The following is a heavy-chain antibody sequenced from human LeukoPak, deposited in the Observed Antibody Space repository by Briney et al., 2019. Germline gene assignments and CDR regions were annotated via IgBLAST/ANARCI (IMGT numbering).Heavy chain of an antibody. J-gene: IGHJ4*02. CDR1: GGTFSSYA. CDR3: ARSIAAAGIFFDY. CDR2: IIPIFGTA. Sequence: RASVKVSCKASGGTFSSYAISWVRQAPGQGLEWMGGIIPIFGTANYAQKFQGRVTITADESTSTAYMELSSLRSEDTAVYYCARSIAAAGIFFDYWGQGTLVTVSS. D-gene: IGHD6-13*01. V-gene: IGHV1-69*13.